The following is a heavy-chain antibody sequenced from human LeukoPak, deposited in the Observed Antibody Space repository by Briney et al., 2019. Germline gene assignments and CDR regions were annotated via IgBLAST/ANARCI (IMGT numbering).Heavy chain of an antibody. D-gene: IGHD7-27*01. CDR3: ARVGSNWGPVDY. Sequence: SVKVSCKASGGTFSSYAISWVRQAPGQGLEWMGRIIPILGIASYAQKLQGRVTMTTDTSTSTAYMELRSLRSDDTAVYYCARVGSNWGPVDYWGQGTLVTVSS. V-gene: IGHV1-69*04. CDR2: IIPILGIA. CDR1: GGTFSSYA. J-gene: IGHJ4*02.